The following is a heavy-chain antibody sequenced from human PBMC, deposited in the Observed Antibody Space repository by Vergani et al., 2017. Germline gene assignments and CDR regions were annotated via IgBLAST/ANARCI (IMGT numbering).Heavy chain of an antibody. V-gene: IGHV1-69*01. CDR2: IIPIFGTA. J-gene: IGHJ3*02. CDR1: GGTFSSYA. D-gene: IGHD6-13*01. CDR3: ARDSQAAGTRGSAFDI. Sequence: QVQLVQSGAEVKKPGSSVKVSRKASGGTFSSYAISWVRQAPGQGLEWMGGIIPIFGTANYAQKFQGIVTITADESTSTAYMELSSLRSEDTAVYYCARDSQAAGTRGSAFDIWGQGTMVTVSS.